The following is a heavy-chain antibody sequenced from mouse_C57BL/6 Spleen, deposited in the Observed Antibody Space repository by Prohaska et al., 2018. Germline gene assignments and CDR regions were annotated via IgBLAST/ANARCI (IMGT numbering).Heavy chain of an antibody. Sequence: EVKLEDSGGGLVQPGGSMKLSCAASGFTFSDAWMDCVRQYPEKGLECVAEIRNKANMHGTYYAESEKGRFTISRDDSKSSVYLQMNSLRAEDTGIYYCTRLGRNVWAYWGQGTLVTVSA. J-gene: IGHJ3*01. D-gene: IGHD4-1*01. V-gene: IGHV6-6*01. CDR1: GFTFSDAW. CDR2: IRNKANMHGT. CDR3: TRLGRNVWAY.